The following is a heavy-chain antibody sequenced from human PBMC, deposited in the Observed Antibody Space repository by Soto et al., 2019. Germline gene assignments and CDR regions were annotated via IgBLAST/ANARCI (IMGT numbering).Heavy chain of an antibody. D-gene: IGHD3-22*01. CDR1: GGSISSYY. V-gene: IGHV4-4*07. CDR2: IYTSGST. CDR3: ARDGYYGALGYYYYGMDV. Sequence: SXTLSLTCAVSGGSISSYYWSWIRQPAVKGLEWIGRIYTSGSTNYNPSLKSRVTMSVDTSKNQFSLKLSSVTAADTAVYYCARDGYYGALGYYYYGMDVWGQGTTVTVSS. J-gene: IGHJ6*02.